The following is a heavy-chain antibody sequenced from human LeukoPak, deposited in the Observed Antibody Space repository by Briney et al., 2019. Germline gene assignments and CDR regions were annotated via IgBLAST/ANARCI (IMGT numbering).Heavy chain of an antibody. Sequence: PSETLSLTCTVSGGSISSYYWSWIRQPAGKGLEWIGRIYTSGSTNYNPSLKSRVTMSVDTSKNQFSLKLSSVTAADTAVYYCARSLGYCSSTSCYGGSGYYCYMDVWGKGTTVTVSS. CDR1: GGSISSYY. D-gene: IGHD2-2*01. CDR3: ARSLGYCSSTSCYGGSGYYCYMDV. CDR2: IYTSGST. J-gene: IGHJ6*03. V-gene: IGHV4-4*07.